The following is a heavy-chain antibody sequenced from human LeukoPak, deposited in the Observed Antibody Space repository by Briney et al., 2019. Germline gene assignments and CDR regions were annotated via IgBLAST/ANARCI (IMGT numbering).Heavy chain of an antibody. CDR1: GGSISSHY. Sequence: SETLSLTCTVSGGSISSHYWSWIRQPPGKGLEWIGYINYSGSTNYNPSLKSRVTISVDTSKNQFSLKLSSLTAADTAVYYCARGMVRGVMDYWGQGTLVTVSS. CDR2: INYSGST. V-gene: IGHV4-59*11. CDR3: ARGMVRGVMDY. D-gene: IGHD3-10*01. J-gene: IGHJ4*02.